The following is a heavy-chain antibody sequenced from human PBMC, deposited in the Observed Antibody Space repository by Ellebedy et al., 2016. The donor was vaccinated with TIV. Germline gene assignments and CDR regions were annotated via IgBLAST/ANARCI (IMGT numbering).Heavy chain of an antibody. Sequence: GESLKISCKGSGYSFTSDWIGWVRLMPGKGLEWKGLIYPGDSETRYSPFFQGQVTISADKSISTAYLQWSSLKASDTAMYFCARVLLTYFDSWGQGALVTVSS. CDR1: GYSFTSDW. CDR2: IYPGDSET. V-gene: IGHV5-51*01. J-gene: IGHJ4*02. CDR3: ARVLLTYFDS. D-gene: IGHD2-21*02.